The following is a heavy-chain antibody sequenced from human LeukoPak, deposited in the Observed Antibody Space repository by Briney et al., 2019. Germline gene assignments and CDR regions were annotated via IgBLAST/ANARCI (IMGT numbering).Heavy chain of an antibody. J-gene: IGHJ4*02. CDR1: GYTFTGYY. D-gene: IGHD6-19*01. Sequence: ASLKVSCKASGYTFTGYYMHWVRQAPGHGLEWMGGINPNSGGTNYAQKFQGRVTMTRDTSISTAYMELSRLRSDDTAVYYCARDRARWAVAGTLSWGYWGQGTLVTVSS. CDR3: ARDRARWAVAGTLSWGY. CDR2: INPNSGGT. V-gene: IGHV1-2*02.